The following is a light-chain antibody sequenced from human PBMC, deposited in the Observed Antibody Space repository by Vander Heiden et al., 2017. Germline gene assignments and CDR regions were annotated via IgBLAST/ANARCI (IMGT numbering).Light chain of an antibody. CDR3: QQYYSTPLT. V-gene: IGKV4-1*01. Sequence: DIMMTQSPDSLAVSLGERATLNCKSSQSVLYSTNNKNYLAWYQQKPGQPPKLLISWASTRESGVPDRFSGSGSGTDFTLTISSLQAEDVAVYYCQQYYSTPLTFGQGTKVEIK. CDR2: WAS. CDR1: QSVLYSTNNKNY. J-gene: IGKJ1*01.